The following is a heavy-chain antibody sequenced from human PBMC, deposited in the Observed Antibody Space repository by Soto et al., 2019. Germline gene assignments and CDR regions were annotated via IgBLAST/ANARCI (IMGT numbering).Heavy chain of an antibody. D-gene: IGHD2-15*01. J-gene: IGHJ4*02. Sequence: GGSLRLSCAASGFTFSSYAMGWVRQGPGKGLEWVAVVSIGGSTHYADSVRGRFTISRDNSKNTLSLQMHSLTAEDTAVYFCAKRRGAGGHFDYWGQGALVTVSP. CDR3: AKRRGAGGHFDY. CDR1: GFTFSSYA. V-gene: IGHV3-23*01. CDR2: VSIGGST.